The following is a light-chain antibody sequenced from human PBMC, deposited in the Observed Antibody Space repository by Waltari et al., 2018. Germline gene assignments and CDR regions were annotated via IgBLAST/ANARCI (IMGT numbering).Light chain of an antibody. CDR2: VKSDGSH. CDR1: SGHSSNV. Sequence: QLVLTQSPSASASLGASVKLTCTLSSGHSSNVIAWHQQQPEKGPRYLMKVKSDGSHSKGDGIPVRFSGSSSGAERYLTISSLQSEDEADYYCQTGGHGTWVFGGGTKLTVL. V-gene: IGLV4-69*01. J-gene: IGLJ3*02. CDR3: QTGGHGTWV.